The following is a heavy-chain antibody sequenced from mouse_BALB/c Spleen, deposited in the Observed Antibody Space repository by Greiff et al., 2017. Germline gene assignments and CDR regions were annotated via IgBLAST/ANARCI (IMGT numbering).Heavy chain of an antibody. J-gene: IGHJ1*01. CDR2: ISYDGSN. CDR1: GYSITSGYY. V-gene: IGHV3-6*02. CDR3: ARDLITRYFDV. Sequence: EVQRVESGPGLVKPSQSLSLTCSVTGYSITSGYYWYWIRQFPGNKLEWMGYISYDGSNNYNPSLKNRISITRDTSKNQFFLKLNSVTTEDTATYYCARDLITRYFDVWGAGTTVTVSS. D-gene: IGHD2-4*01.